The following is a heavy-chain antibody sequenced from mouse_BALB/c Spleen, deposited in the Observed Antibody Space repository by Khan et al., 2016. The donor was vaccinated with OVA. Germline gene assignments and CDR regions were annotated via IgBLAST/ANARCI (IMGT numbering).Heavy chain of an antibody. Sequence: DLVKPGASVKLSCKASGYTFTSYWINWIKQRTGQGLEWIGRIAPGSGSTSYNEMFKNKAILTVDTFSSTAYIQFSSLSSEDSAVFFCSRSNYYDSGLYAIDYWGQGTSVTVSS. V-gene: IGHV1S41*01. CDR2: IAPGSGST. J-gene: IGHJ4*01. CDR1: GYTFTSYW. D-gene: IGHD1-1*02. CDR3: SRSNYYDSGLYAIDY.